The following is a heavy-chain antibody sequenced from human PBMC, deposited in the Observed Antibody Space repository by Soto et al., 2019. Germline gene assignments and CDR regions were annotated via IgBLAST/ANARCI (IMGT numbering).Heavy chain of an antibody. CDR1: GASMSSYF. Sequence: SETLSLTCTVSGASMSSYFWTWIRQPPGKGLEWVASIYHTGSTNYNPSLKSRVTISVDTSKNQFSLKLSSVTAADTAVYYCASLRGYSYGSRIYYYYGMDVWGQGTTVTVSS. J-gene: IGHJ6*02. CDR2: IYHTGST. CDR3: ASLRGYSYGSRIYYYYGMDV. V-gene: IGHV4-59*12. D-gene: IGHD5-18*01.